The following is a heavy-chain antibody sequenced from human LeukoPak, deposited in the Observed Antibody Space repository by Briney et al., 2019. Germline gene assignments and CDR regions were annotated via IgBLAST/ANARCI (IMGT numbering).Heavy chain of an antibody. V-gene: IGHV3-30*18. CDR2: ISYDGSNK. CDR1: GFTFSSYG. J-gene: IGHJ4*02. Sequence: GGSLRFSCAASGFTFSSYGMHWVRQAPGKGLEWVAVISYDGSNKYYADSVKGRFTISRDNSKNTLYLQMNSLRAEDTAVYYCAKDRGYYGSGSYSPYFDYWGQGTLVTVSS. CDR3: AKDRGYYGSGSYSPYFDY. D-gene: IGHD3-10*01.